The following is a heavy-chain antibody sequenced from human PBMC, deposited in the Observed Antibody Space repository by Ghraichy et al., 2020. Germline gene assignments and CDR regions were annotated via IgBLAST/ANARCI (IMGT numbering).Heavy chain of an antibody. CDR1: GFTFSYA. V-gene: IGHV3-23*01. CDR3: AKSLKVGATYSVSDY. D-gene: IGHD1-26*01. J-gene: IGHJ4*02. Sequence: GASLRLSCAASGFTFSYAMSWVRQAPGKGLEWVSAITGSGGTTYYADSVKGRFTISRDNSKNTLYLQMNTLRAEDTAVYYCAKSLKVGATYSVSDYWGQGTLVTVSS. CDR2: ITGSGGTT.